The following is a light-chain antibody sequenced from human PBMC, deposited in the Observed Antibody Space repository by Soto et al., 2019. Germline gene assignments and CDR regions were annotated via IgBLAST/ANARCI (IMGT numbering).Light chain of an antibody. V-gene: IGKV3-11*01. CDR2: DAS. J-gene: IGKJ4*01. CDR1: QSVSSS. CDR3: HQRSSWPLT. Sequence: EIVLTQSPATLSLSPGERATLSCRASQSVSSSLAWYRQKPGQAPRLLIYDASNRATGIPARLSGSGSGTDFTLTISSLEPEDFAVYYCHQRSSWPLTFGGGTKVEI.